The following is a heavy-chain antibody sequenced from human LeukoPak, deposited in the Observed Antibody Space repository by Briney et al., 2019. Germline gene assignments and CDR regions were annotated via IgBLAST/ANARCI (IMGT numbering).Heavy chain of an antibody. CDR3: ARWPHCQDF. J-gene: IGHJ4*02. V-gene: IGHV3-7*03. CDR1: GFTFSDFY. Sequence: GGSLKLSCAASGFTFSDFYMSWVRQAPGKGLEWVANINKDGSEEKYVDSVKGRFTISRDNAKNSLYLQMSSLRADDTAVYYCARWPHCQDFWGRGTRVTVSS. CDR2: INKDGSEE.